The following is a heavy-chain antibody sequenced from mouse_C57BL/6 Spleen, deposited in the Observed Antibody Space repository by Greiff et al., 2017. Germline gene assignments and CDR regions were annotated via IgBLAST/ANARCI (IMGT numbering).Heavy chain of an antibody. V-gene: IGHV14-2*01. D-gene: IGHD2-3*01. Sequence: VQLQQSGAELVKPGASVKLSCTASGFNIQDYYMHWVKQRTEQGLEWIGRIDPEDGETKYAPQFQGKATITADTSSNTAYLQLSSLKSEDTAVYYCARGYDGHYAMDYWGQGTSVTVSS. CDR3: ARGYDGHYAMDY. J-gene: IGHJ4*01. CDR2: IDPEDGET. CDR1: GFNIQDYY.